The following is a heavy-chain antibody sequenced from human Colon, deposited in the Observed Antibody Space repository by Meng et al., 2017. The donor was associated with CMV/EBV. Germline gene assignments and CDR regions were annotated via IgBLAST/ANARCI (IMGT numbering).Heavy chain of an antibody. Sequence: QGPLEQSGAEVKKPGSSVKVSCKASKGTFTSYPISWVRQGPGQGFEWVGGIITISGTTDYAQKFQGRVTITADESTSTAYMKLSNLRSEDTAIYYCARVICGGDCYLDYWGRGTLVTVSS. CDR2: IITISGTT. CDR3: ARVICGGDCYLDY. CDR1: KGTFTSYP. D-gene: IGHD2-21*02. J-gene: IGHJ4*02. V-gene: IGHV1-69*12.